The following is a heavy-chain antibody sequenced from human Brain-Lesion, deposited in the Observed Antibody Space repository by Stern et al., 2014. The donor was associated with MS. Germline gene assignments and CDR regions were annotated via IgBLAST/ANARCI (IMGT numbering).Heavy chain of an antibody. CDR2: FDPEDGET. CDR1: GYTLTDLS. J-gene: IGHJ4*02. D-gene: IGHD1-26*01. Sequence: QVHLVESGAEVKKPGASVKVSCKVSGYTLTDLSMHWVRQAPRKGLEWMGGFDPEDGETIYAQKCQGRVTMTEDTSTDTAYMELSSLRSEDTAVYYCATLSPGAGGNYYRHFDYWGQGTLVTVSS. V-gene: IGHV1-24*01. CDR3: ATLSPGAGGNYYRHFDY.